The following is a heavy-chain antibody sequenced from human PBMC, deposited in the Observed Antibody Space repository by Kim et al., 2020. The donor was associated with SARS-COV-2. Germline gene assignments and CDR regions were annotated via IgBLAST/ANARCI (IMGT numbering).Heavy chain of an antibody. CDR3: ARGTIPAAGPSGGMDV. D-gene: IGHD6-13*01. CDR1: GGSFSGDY. V-gene: IGHV4-34*01. Sequence: SETLSLTCAVYGGSFSGDYWSWIRQPPGKGLEWIGEINHSGSTNYNPSLKSRVTISVDTSKNQFSLKLRSVTAADTAVYYCARGTIPAAGPSGGMDVWGQGTMVTVSS. CDR2: INHSGST. J-gene: IGHJ6*02.